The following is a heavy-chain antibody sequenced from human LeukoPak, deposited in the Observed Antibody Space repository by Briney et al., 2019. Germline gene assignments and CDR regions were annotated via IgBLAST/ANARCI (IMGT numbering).Heavy chain of an antibody. CDR1: DGSITSSNYY. V-gene: IGHV4-39*01. CDR2: IYYSGTT. Sequence: SETLSLTCTVSDGSITSSNYYWGWIRQPPGKGLEYIGNIYYSGTTYYNPSLKSRVSISVDTSKNQFSLKLSSVTAADTAAYYCARRRGYGYTFDIWGQGTFVTVSS. J-gene: IGHJ3*02. CDR3: ARRRGYGYTFDI. D-gene: IGHD5-12*01.